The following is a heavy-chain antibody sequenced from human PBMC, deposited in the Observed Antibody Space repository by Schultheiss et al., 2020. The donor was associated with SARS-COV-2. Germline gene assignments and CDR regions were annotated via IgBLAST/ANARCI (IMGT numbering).Heavy chain of an antibody. D-gene: IGHD4-11*01. V-gene: IGHV3-30*09. CDR1: GFTFSSYW. CDR2: MSYDGTIK. J-gene: IGHJ6*02. Sequence: GGSLRLSCAASGFTFSSYWMHWVRQAPGKGLEWVAVMSYDGTIKYYANSVKGRFAISRDNSKNTLHLQMDSLRPEDTAVYYCARSLNYASVYYYYYGMDVWGQGTTVTVSS. CDR3: ARSLNYASVYYYYYGMDV.